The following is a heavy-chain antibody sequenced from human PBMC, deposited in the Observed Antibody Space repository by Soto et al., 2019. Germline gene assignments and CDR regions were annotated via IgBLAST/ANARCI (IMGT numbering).Heavy chain of an antibody. Sequence: EVQLVESGGGLVQPGGSLRLSCAASGFTFSSYATHWVRQAPGKGLEFVSAISGNGGNTHYANSVRGRFTISRANSKNTLYLQMGGLRADDMAVYYCARGRSNRGGYSPVFDSWGQGTLVTVSS. D-gene: IGHD2-15*01. CDR1: GFTFSSYA. CDR3: ARGRSNRGGYSPVFDS. J-gene: IGHJ4*02. V-gene: IGHV3-64*01. CDR2: ISGNGGNT.